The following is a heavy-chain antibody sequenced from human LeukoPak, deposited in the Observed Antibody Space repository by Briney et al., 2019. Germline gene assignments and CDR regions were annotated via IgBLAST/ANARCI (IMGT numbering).Heavy chain of an antibody. D-gene: IGHD2-2*01. CDR1: GFTFSTYW. J-gene: IGHJ4*02. CDR2: ISGSGGST. Sequence: GGSLRLSCAASGFTFSTYWMHWVRQAPGKGLEWVSAISGSGGSTYYADSVKGRFTISRDNSKNTLYLQMNSLRAEDTAVYYCAKDAIGGFDYWGQGTLVTVSS. V-gene: IGHV3-23*01. CDR3: AKDAIGGFDY.